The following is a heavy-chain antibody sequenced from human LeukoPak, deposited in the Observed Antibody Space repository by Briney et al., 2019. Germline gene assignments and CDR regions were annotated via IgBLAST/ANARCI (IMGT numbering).Heavy chain of an antibody. Sequence: PGGSLRLLCAASGITFGNNWMHWVRQGPGKGLVWISRINSDGGGAIYADSVKGRFTVSRDNAKNTLYLQMNSLRAEDTAVYYCARDVPHNWFDTWGQGTLVTVSS. CDR2: INSDGGGA. CDR3: ARDVPHNWFDT. CDR1: GITFGNNW. V-gene: IGHV3-74*01. J-gene: IGHJ5*02.